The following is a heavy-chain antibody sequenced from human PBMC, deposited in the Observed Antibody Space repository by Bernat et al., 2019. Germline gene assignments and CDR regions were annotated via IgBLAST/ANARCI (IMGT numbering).Heavy chain of an antibody. J-gene: IGHJ6*03. V-gene: IGHV3-49*04. Sequence: EVQLVESGGGLVQPGRSLRLSCTASGFTFGDYAMSWVRQAPGKGLEWVGFIRSKAYGGTTEYAASVKGRFTISRDDSKSIAYLQMNSLKTEDTAVYYCTRATTIFGVVPNQYYYYYMDVWGKGTTVTVSS. CDR1: GFTFGDYA. D-gene: IGHD3-3*01. CDR3: TRATTIFGVVPNQYYYYYMDV. CDR2: IRSKAYGGTT.